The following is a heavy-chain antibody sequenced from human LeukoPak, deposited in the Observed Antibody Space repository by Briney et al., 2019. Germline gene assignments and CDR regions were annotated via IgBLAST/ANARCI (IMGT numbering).Heavy chain of an antibody. Sequence: SETLSLTCTVSGASISNHYRSWIRQSPGKGLECIGVVYSRGSTTYNPSLKDRVTISVDTSKNQLSLSLRSVTAADTAIYYCARDRDPNGNYVTGWFDPWGQGTLVTVSS. CDR1: GASISNHY. CDR2: VYSRGST. CDR3: ARDRDPNGNYVTGWFDP. D-gene: IGHD4-17*01. J-gene: IGHJ5*02. V-gene: IGHV4-59*11.